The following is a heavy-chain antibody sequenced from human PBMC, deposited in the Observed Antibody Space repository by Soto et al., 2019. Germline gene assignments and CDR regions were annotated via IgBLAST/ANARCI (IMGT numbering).Heavy chain of an antibody. D-gene: IGHD1-26*01. CDR2: ISGKGDST. J-gene: IGHJ3*02. Sequence: GWSLRLSCAASGFTFTTYAMVWVRQAPGKGPEWVSVISGKGDSTHYADFVKGRFTISRDNSKNTLYLQISSLRAEDTAVYYGVKKVRSGGDDARDTRGQGAMVTVSS. CDR3: VKKVRSGGDDARDT. V-gene: IGHV3-23*01. CDR1: GFTFTTYA.